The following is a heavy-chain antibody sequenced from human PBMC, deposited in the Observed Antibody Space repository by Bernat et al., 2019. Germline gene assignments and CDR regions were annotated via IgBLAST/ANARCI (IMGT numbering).Heavy chain of an antibody. CDR3: ARGGVDNRNYGVLFDS. CDR1: DGAFSTYY. CDR2: INHSGST. Sequence: QVQLQQWGAGLLKPSETLSLTCAVSDGAFSTYYWGWIRQPPGKGLEWIGEINHSGSTNYNPSLKSRVTMSVDTSRNRFSLKLSSVTAADSAIYFCARGGVDNRNYGVLFDSWGQGTLLTVSS. D-gene: IGHD4-4*01. J-gene: IGHJ4*02. V-gene: IGHV4-34*02.